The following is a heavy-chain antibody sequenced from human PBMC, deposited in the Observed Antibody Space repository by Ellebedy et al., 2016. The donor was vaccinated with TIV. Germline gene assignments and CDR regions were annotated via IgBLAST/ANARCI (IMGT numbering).Heavy chain of an antibody. D-gene: IGHD3-10*01. CDR1: GFTFSNYW. J-gene: IGHJ3*01. Sequence: GGSLRLSCSASGFTFSNYWMSWVRQAPGRGLECVANIKQDGGEKHYVDSVKGRFTISRDNAKNSLYLQMNSLRAEDTAVYYCASPEVEYYYGSGNLWGQGTMVTVSS. CDR2: IKQDGGEK. CDR3: ASPEVEYYYGSGNL. V-gene: IGHV3-7*03.